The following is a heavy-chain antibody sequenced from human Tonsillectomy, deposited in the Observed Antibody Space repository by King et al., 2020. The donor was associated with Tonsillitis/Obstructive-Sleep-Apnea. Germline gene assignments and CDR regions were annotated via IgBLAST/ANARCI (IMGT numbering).Heavy chain of an antibody. CDR2: INLNSGGT. J-gene: IGHJ4*02. V-gene: IGHV1-2*02. D-gene: IGHD1-1*01. Sequence: VQLVESGAEVKKPGASVKVSCKASGYTFTGYYMHWVRQAPGQGLEWMGWINLNSGGTNYAQKFQGRVTMTRDTCISTAYMEMSRLRSDDTAVYYCASGSSGTTSSVDYWGQGTLVTVSS. CDR1: GYTFTGYY. CDR3: ASGSSGTTSSVDY.